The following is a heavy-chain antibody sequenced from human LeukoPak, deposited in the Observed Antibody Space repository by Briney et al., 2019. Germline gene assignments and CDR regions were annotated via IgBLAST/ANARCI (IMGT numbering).Heavy chain of an antibody. J-gene: IGHJ3*02. D-gene: IGHD5-18*01. CDR1: GFTFSSYW. V-gene: IGHV3-7*01. CDR2: IKQDGSEK. Sequence: PGGSLRLSCAASGFTFSSYWMSWVRQAPGKGLEWVANIKQDGSEKYYVDSVKGRFTISRDNAKNSLYLQMNSLRPADTAVYYCATTWIQLWLGAFDIWGQGTMVTVSS. CDR3: ATTWIQLWLGAFDI.